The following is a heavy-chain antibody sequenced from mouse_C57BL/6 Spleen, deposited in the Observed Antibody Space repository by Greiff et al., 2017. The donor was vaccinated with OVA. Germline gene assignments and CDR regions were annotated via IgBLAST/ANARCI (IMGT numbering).Heavy chain of an antibody. CDR2: IYPGDGDT. Sequence: VQLQQSGAELVKPGASVKISCKASGYAFSSYWMNWVKQRPGKGLEWIGQIYPGDGDTNYNGKFKGKATLTADKSSSTAYMQLSSLTSEDSAVYFCARYSSGYGAMDYWGQGTSVTVSS. D-gene: IGHD3-2*02. V-gene: IGHV1-80*01. CDR1: GYAFSSYW. CDR3: ARYSSGYGAMDY. J-gene: IGHJ4*01.